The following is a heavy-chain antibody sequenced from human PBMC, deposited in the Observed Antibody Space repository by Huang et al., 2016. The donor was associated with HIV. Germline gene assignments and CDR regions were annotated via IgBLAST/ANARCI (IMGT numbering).Heavy chain of an antibody. V-gene: IGHV3-30*18. CDR1: GFTFSSYG. CDR2: ISYDAKTK. J-gene: IGHJ4*02. D-gene: IGHD6-13*01. CDR3: AKGGSAAAVLDF. Sequence: QVQLVESGGGVVQPGRSLRISCAASGFTFSSYGMHWVRRAPGKGVEWVAVISYDAKTKYYADSVKGRFSISRDNSKTTVDLQLNSLRLEDTAVYYCAKGGSAAAVLDFWGQGTLVTVSS.